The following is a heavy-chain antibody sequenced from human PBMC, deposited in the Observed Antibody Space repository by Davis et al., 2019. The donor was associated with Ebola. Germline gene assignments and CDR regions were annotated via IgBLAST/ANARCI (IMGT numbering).Heavy chain of an antibody. Sequence: PSETLSLTCTVSGGSVSSGSYYWSWIRQPPGKGLEWIGYIYYSGSTNYNPSLKSRVTISVDTSKNQFSLKLSSVTAADTAVYYCARDHRDYGSAYYFDYWGQGTLVTVSS. CDR3: ARDHRDYGSAYYFDY. J-gene: IGHJ4*02. CDR1: GGSVSSGSYY. CDR2: IYYSGST. D-gene: IGHD3-10*01. V-gene: IGHV4-61*01.